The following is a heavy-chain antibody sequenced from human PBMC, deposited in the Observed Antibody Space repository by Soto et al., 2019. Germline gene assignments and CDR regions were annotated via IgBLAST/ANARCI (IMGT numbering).Heavy chain of an antibody. CDR3: ARVDGSGSYYSPSYMDV. Sequence: QVQLVESGGGVVQPGRSLRLSCAASGFTFSSDGMHWVRQAPGKGLEWVAVIWYDGSNKYYADSVKGRFTISRDNSKNTLYLQMNSLRAEDTAVYYCARVDGSGSYYSPSYMDVWGKGTTVTVSS. CDR1: GFTFSSDG. J-gene: IGHJ6*03. D-gene: IGHD3-10*01. V-gene: IGHV3-33*01. CDR2: IWYDGSNK.